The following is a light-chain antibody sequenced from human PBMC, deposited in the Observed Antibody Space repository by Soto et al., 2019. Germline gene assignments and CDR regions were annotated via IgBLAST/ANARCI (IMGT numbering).Light chain of an antibody. CDR2: EAS. J-gene: IGKJ2*01. CDR1: QTSDKW. CDR3: QQYNSYPYT. Sequence: DIKMTQSPSTLSASVGDRVTITCRATQTSDKWLAWYQQKPGKAPKLLIYEASSLESGVPSRVSGSGFGTEVTLTISSLQPDEFGTYYCQQYNSYPYTFGQGTMLVIK. V-gene: IGKV1-5*03.